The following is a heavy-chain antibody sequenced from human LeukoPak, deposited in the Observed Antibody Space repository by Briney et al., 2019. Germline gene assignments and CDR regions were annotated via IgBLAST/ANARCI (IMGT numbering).Heavy chain of an antibody. J-gene: IGHJ4*02. Sequence: ASVKVSCKASGYTFTSYYMHWVRQAPRQGLEWMGIINPSGGSTSYAQKFQGRVTMARDTSTSTAYMELSSLRSEDTAVYYCAREGIAVAGTSDYWGQGTLVTVSS. D-gene: IGHD6-19*01. CDR1: GYTFTSYY. CDR2: INPSGGST. CDR3: AREGIAVAGTSDY. V-gene: IGHV1-46*03.